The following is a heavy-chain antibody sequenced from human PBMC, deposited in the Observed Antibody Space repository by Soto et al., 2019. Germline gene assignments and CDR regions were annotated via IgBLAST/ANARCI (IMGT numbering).Heavy chain of an antibody. J-gene: IGHJ6*02. Sequence: ASVKVSCKASGYTFTSYGISWVRQAPGQGLEWMGWISAYNGNTNYAQKLQGRVTMTTDTSTSTAYMELRSLRSDDTAVYYCARRYYDYVWGSYLQYYYYYGMDVWGQGTTVTVSS. CDR3: ARRYYDYVWGSYLQYYYYYGMDV. CDR1: GYTFTSYG. CDR2: ISAYNGNT. D-gene: IGHD3-16*02. V-gene: IGHV1-18*01.